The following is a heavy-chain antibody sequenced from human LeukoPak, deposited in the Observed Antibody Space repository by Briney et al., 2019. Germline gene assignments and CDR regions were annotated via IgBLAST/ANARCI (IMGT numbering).Heavy chain of an antibody. Sequence: SETLSLTCAVYGGSFSGYYWSWIRQPPGKGLEWIGEINHSGSTNYNPSLKSRVTISVDTSKNQFSLKLSSVTAADTAVYYCARLGVGFWSGYYTGIGWFDPWGQGTLVTVSS. V-gene: IGHV4-34*01. CDR2: INHSGST. J-gene: IGHJ5*02. CDR3: ARLGVGFWSGYYTGIGWFDP. D-gene: IGHD3-3*01. CDR1: GGSFSGYY.